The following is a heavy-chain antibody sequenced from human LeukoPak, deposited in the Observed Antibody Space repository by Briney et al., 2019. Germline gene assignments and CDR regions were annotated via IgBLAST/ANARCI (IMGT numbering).Heavy chain of an antibody. J-gene: IGHJ5*02. D-gene: IGHD1-26*01. CDR3: ARHEYSGSYYGLSWFDP. CDR1: GGSISSSGYY. CDR2: INYSGST. V-gene: IGHV4-39*01. Sequence: SETLCLTCTVSGGSISSSGYYWGWIRQPPGKGLEWIASINYSGSTYYNPSLKSRVTISVDTSKNQLSLKLSSLTAADTAVYYCARHEYSGSYYGLSWFDPWGQGTLVTVSS.